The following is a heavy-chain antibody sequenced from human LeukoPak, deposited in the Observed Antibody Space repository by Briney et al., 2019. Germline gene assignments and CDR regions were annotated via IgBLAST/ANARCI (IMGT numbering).Heavy chain of an antibody. CDR3: ARGARVGATIGGAFDI. CDR2: ISSSSSYI. V-gene: IGHV3-21*01. D-gene: IGHD1-26*01. CDR1: GFTFSSYS. J-gene: IGHJ3*02. Sequence: GGSLRLSCAASGFTFSSYSMNWVRQAPGKGLEWVSSISSSSSYIYYADSVKGRFTISRDNAKNSLYLQMNSLRAEDTAVYYCARGARVGATIGGAFDIWGQGTMVTVSS.